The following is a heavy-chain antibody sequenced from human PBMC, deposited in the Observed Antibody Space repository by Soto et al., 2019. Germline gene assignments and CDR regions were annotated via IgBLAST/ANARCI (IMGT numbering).Heavy chain of an antibody. CDR3: ARSPQRINLARGLLGSWFEY. D-gene: IGHD3-10*01. J-gene: IGHJ5*01. Sequence: SETLSLTCAVYGGSLSGNFWGWIRQPPGKGLEWIGEVKQSGSTNYNPSLKSRVTISVDTSRSQISLKVNSVTAADTAVYYCARSPQRINLARGLLGSWFEYWAQGIPVTVSS. CDR1: GGSLSGNF. V-gene: IGHV4-34*01. CDR2: VKQSGST.